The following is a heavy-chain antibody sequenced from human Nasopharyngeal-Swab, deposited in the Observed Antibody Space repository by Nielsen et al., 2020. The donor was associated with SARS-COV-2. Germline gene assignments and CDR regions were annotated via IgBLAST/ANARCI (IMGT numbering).Heavy chain of an antibody. CDR3: ARDLSGRDDY. CDR1: GFTFSRYW. D-gene: IGHD2/OR15-2a*01. CDR2: TNEDGTVT. Sequence: GASLTISCAASGFTFSRYWMHWVRRVPGKGLEWVSRTNEDGTVTNYADSVRGRFAISRDNARGTLSLHMNSLRAGDTALYYCARDLSGRDDYWGQGTLVTVSS. J-gene: IGHJ4*02. V-gene: IGHV3-74*01.